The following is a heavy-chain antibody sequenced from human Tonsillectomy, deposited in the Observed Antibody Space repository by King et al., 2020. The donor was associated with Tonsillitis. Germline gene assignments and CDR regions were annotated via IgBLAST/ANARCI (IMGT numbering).Heavy chain of an antibody. CDR3: ARCYSGTYRVDY. V-gene: IGHV3-74*03. CDR2: ISIDGTST. Sequence: VQLVESGGGLVQPGGSLRLSCAASGFTFSSYWMHWVRQAPGKGLVWVSRISIDGTSTTYADSVKGRFTISRDNAKNTLYLQMNSLRAEDTAVYYCARCYSGTYRVDYWGQGTLVTVSS. CDR1: GFTFSSYW. J-gene: IGHJ4*02. D-gene: IGHD1-26*01.